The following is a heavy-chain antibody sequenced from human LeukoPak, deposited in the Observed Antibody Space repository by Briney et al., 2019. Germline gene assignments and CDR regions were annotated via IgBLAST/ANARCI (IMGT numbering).Heavy chain of an antibody. CDR1: GGSISSSNW. D-gene: IGHD3-22*01. CDR3: ARGHYYDSSGYYSVFDY. Sequence: SETLSLTCAVSGGSISSSNWWSWVRQPPGKGLEWIGEIYHSGSTNYNPSLESRVTISVDTSKNQFSLKLSSVTAADTAVYYCARGHYYDSSGYYSVFDYWGQGTLVTVSS. CDR2: IYHSGST. V-gene: IGHV4-4*02. J-gene: IGHJ4*02.